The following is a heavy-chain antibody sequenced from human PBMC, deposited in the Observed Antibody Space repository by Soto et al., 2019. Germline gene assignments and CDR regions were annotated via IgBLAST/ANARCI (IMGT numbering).Heavy chain of an antibody. J-gene: IGHJ4*02. Sequence: PSETLSLTCTVSGGSIRTGDYYWTWIRQPPGKGLEWIGYIHYSGRTNYNPSLRSRLTMSVDTSKNQFSLKLSSVTAADTAVYYCARENRAAGSGSYYNPIDYWDQGTLVTVSS. CDR3: ARENRAAGSGSYYNPIDY. D-gene: IGHD3-10*01. CDR1: GGSIRTGDYY. V-gene: IGHV4-30-4*01. CDR2: IHYSGRT.